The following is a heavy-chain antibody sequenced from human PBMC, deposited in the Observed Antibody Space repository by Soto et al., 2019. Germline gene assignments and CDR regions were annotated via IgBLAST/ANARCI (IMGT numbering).Heavy chain of an antibody. V-gene: IGHV1-69*01. D-gene: IGHD4-4*01. CDR3: ARDPTVTTPGGKLTGAFDI. CDR2: IIPIFGTA. CDR1: GGTFSSYA. Sequence: QVQLVQSGAEVKKPGSSVKVSCKASGGTFSSYAISWVRQAPGQGLEWMGGIIPIFGTANYAQKFQGRVTITADESTSTAYMELSSLRSEDTAVYYCARDPTVTTPGGKLTGAFDIWGQGTMVTVSS. J-gene: IGHJ3*02.